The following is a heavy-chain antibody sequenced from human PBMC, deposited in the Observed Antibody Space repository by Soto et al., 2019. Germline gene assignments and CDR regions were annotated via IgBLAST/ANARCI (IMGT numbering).Heavy chain of an antibody. CDR1: GGSISSYY. Sequence: QVQLQESGPGLVKPSETLSLTCTVSGGSISSYYWSWIRQPPGKGLEWIGYIYYSGSTNYNPSLKIRVTISVDTSKNQFSLKLRSVTAADTAVYYCAREGTTVDSYYYYGMDVWGQGTTVTVSS. D-gene: IGHD1-1*01. V-gene: IGHV4-59*01. CDR3: AREGTTVDSYYYYGMDV. J-gene: IGHJ6*02. CDR2: IYYSGST.